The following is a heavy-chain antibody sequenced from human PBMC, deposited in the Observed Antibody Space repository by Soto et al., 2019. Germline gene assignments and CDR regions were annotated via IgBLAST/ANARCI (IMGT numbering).Heavy chain of an antibody. V-gene: IGHV3-30*18. CDR2: ISYDGSNK. Sequence: QVLLVESGGCVVQPGGSLTLSCVGSGFTFNSHGMHWVRQAPGKGLEWVAVISYDGSNKYYEESVKGRFTISRDNSRNTVYLQLNSLRAEDTALYYCAQDRTAILAEVSWLESWGQGTLVTVSA. D-gene: IGHD5-12*01. J-gene: IGHJ5*02. CDR3: AQDRTAILAEVSWLES. CDR1: GFTFNSHG.